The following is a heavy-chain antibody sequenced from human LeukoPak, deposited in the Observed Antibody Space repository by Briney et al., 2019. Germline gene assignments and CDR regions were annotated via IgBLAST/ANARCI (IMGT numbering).Heavy chain of an antibody. J-gene: IGHJ4*01. Sequence: SETLSLTCTVSGGSINSYYWSWIRQPAGKGLEWIGRVYTSGSTNYNPSLKSRATMSVDTSKKQFSLKLSSVTAADTAVYCCARESATDFDYWGQEPWSPSPQ. V-gene: IGHV4-4*07. CDR2: VYTSGST. CDR3: ARESATDFDY. CDR1: GGSINSYY. D-gene: IGHD1-26*01.